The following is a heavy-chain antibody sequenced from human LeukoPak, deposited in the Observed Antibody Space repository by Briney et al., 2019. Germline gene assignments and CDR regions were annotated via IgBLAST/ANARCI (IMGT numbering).Heavy chain of an antibody. V-gene: IGHV4-61*02. Sequence: SPSETLSLTCTVSGGSISSGSYYWSWIRQPAGKGLEWIGRIYTSGSTNYNPSLKSRVTISVDTSKSQFSLKLSSVTAADTAAYYCASWSGYWFDYWGQGTLVTVSS. CDR1: GGSISSGSYY. J-gene: IGHJ4*02. CDR2: IYTSGST. CDR3: ASWSGYWFDY. D-gene: IGHD3-3*01.